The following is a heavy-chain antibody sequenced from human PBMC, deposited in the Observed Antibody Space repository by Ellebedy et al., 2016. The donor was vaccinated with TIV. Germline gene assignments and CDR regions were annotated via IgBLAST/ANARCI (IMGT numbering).Heavy chain of an antibody. D-gene: IGHD5-24*01. Sequence: ASVKVSXXASGYTFTGYYMHWVRQAPGQGLEWMGWINPNSGGTNYAQKFQGWVTMTRDTSISTAYMELSRLRSDDTAVYYCARGGAPRDGYNWGRDAFDIWGQGTMVTVSS. CDR3: ARGGAPRDGYNWGRDAFDI. CDR1: GYTFTGYY. V-gene: IGHV1-2*04. CDR2: INPNSGGT. J-gene: IGHJ3*02.